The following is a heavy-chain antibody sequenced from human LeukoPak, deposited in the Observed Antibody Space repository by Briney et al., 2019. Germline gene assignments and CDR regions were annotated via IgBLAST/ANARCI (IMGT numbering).Heavy chain of an antibody. J-gene: IGHJ4*02. D-gene: IGHD4-23*01. CDR2: ISGSGSTI. CDR1: GFTFSDYY. Sequence: PGGSLRLSCATSGFTFSDYYMTWIRQAPGKGLEWISYISGSGSTIYYADSMKGRFTISRDNAKNSLYLQMNSLRAEDTAVYYCARLPSGNFDFDHWGQGTLVVVSS. V-gene: IGHV3-11*01. CDR3: ARLPSGNFDFDH.